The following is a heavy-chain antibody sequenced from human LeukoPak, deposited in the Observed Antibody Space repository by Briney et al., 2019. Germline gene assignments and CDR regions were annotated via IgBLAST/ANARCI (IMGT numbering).Heavy chain of an antibody. V-gene: IGHV1-69*04. CDR2: IIPILDIA. J-gene: IGHJ3*01. CDR3: ASGYYGTGGMGGTTGPFDV. CDR1: GGTFSSYG. Sequence: ASVKVSCKASGGTFSSYGFGWVRQAPGQGLEWMGRIIPILDIANYAQRFQGRVTITAEKPTTTSYMELSSLRSEDTAVYYCASGYYGTGGMGGTTGPFDVWGQGTMVTVSS. D-gene: IGHD2-8*02.